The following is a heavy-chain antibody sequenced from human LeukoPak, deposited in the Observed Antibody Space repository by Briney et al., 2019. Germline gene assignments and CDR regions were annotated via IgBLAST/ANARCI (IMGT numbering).Heavy chain of an antibody. CDR3: ARDGGSYIYYVDY. CDR2: ISSSGSTI. V-gene: IGHV3-48*03. D-gene: IGHD1-26*01. Sequence: GRTLRLSCAASGFTFSSYEMNWVRQAPGKGLERVSYISSSGSTIYYAHSVKGRFTISRDNAKNSLYLQMNSLRAEDTAVYYCARDGGSYIYYVDYWGQGTLVTVSS. J-gene: IGHJ4*02. CDR1: GFTFSSYE.